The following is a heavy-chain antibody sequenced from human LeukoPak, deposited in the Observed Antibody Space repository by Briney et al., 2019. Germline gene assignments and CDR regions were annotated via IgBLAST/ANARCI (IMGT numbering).Heavy chain of an antibody. CDR2: IYHSGTT. CDR3: ARDLGGGYYMDV. J-gene: IGHJ6*03. Sequence: SETLSLTCAVSGGSISSYYWSWIRQPPGKGLEWIGYIYHSGTTNYNPSLKSRVTISVDTSKNQFSLRLSSVTAADTAVYYCARDLGGGYYMDVWGKGTTVTVSS. D-gene: IGHD1-26*01. CDR1: GGSISSYY. V-gene: IGHV4-59*01.